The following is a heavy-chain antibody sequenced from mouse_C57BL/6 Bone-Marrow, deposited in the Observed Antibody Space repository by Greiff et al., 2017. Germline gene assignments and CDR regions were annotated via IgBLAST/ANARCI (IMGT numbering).Heavy chain of an antibody. Sequence: QVQLQQPGAELVTPGASVKLSCKASGYTFTSYWMPWVKQRPGQGLEWIGMIHPNSGSTKYNEKFKSQATLTVDNSSSPAYMQLSSLTSEDSAVYYCARSGRNDFDYWGQGATLTGSS. J-gene: IGHJ2*01. CDR1: GYTFTSYW. V-gene: IGHV1-64*01. D-gene: IGHD3-2*02. CDR3: ARSGRNDFDY. CDR2: IHPNSGST.